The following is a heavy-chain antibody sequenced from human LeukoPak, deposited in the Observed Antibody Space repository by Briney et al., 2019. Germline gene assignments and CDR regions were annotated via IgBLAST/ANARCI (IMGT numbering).Heavy chain of an antibody. J-gene: IGHJ4*02. CDR1: GGSISSGGYY. CDR3: ARSEYNWNDVEGYYFDY. CDR2: IYYSGST. V-gene: IGHV4-31*03. D-gene: IGHD1-1*01. Sequence: SETLSLTCTVSGGSISSGGYYWSWIRQHPGKGLEWIGYIYYSGSTYYNPSLKSRVTISVDTSKNQFSLKLSSVTAADTAVYYCARSEYNWNDVEGYYFDYWGQGTLVTVSS.